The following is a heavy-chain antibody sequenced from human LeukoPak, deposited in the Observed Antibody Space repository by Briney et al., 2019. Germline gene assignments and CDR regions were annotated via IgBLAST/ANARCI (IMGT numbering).Heavy chain of an antibody. CDR3: ARADPGLAARMGSYFDY. D-gene: IGHD6-6*01. Sequence: SQTLSLTCAISGDSVSSNSAAWNWIRPSPSRGPEWLGRTYYRSKWYNDYAVSVKSRITINPDTSKNQFSLQLNSVTPEDTAVYYCARADPGLAARMGSYFDYWGQGTLVTVSS. CDR2: TYYRSKWYN. V-gene: IGHV6-1*01. CDR1: GDSVSSNSAA. J-gene: IGHJ4*02.